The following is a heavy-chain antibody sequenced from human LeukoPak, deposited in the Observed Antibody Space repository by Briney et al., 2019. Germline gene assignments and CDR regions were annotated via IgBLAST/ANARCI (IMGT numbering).Heavy chain of an antibody. CDR1: GFTFSLYW. V-gene: IGHV3-7*05. D-gene: IGHD5/OR15-5a*01. Sequence: GGSLRLSCAASGFTFSLYWVSWVRQAPGKGLEWVANIKQDGSEKYYVDSVKGRFTISRDNARNSLYLQMNSLRAEDTAVYYCVSTATFDHWGQGTLVTVSS. CDR2: IKQDGSEK. CDR3: VSTATFDH. J-gene: IGHJ4*02.